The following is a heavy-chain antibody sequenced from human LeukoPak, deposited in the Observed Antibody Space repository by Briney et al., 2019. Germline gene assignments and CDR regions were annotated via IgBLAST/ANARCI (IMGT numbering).Heavy chain of an antibody. CDR1: GGSFSGYY. CDR3: ARGGLRWQPLKYFDY. CDR2: INHSGST. Sequence: SETLSLTCAVYGGSFSGYYWSWIRQPPGKGLEWIGEINHSGSTNYNPSLKSRVTISVDTPKNQFSLKLSSVTAADTAVYYCARGGLRWQPLKYFDYWGQGTLVTVSS. J-gene: IGHJ4*02. D-gene: IGHD4-23*01. V-gene: IGHV4-34*01.